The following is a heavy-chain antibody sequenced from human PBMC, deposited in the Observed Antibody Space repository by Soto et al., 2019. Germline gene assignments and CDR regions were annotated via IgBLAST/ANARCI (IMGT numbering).Heavy chain of an antibody. V-gene: IGHV4-59*12. CDR1: GGSISSYY. CDR2: IYYSGGT. J-gene: IGHJ5*02. CDR3: SRGPHDYSNYDNWFDP. D-gene: IGHD4-4*01. Sequence: SETLSLTCTVSGGSISSYYWSWIRQPPGKGLEWIGYIYYSGGTSYNPPLKSRVTISLDTSKKQFSLRLRSVTAADTAVYYCSRGPHDYSNYDNWFDPWGQGTPVTVSS.